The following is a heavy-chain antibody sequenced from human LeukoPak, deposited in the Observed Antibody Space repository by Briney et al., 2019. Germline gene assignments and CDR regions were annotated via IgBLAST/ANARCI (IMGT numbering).Heavy chain of an antibody. CDR1: GFTLINYW. CDR2: TNSDGTNI. Sequence: PGGSLRLSCEASGFTLINYWMHWVRQAPGKGLVWVSKTNSDGTNISYVDSAKGRYTVSRDNAKNMVYLQMNSLRAEDTGVYYCARDLRGYGAKNWFDPWGQGTLVTVSS. J-gene: IGHJ5*02. V-gene: IGHV3-74*01. D-gene: IGHD5-12*01. CDR3: ARDLRGYGAKNWFDP.